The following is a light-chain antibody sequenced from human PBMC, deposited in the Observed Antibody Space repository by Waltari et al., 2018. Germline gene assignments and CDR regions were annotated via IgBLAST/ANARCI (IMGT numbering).Light chain of an antibody. J-gene: IGKJ2*01. CDR3: QQHGTSPYT. CDR2: AAS. Sequence: DIVLTQSPGPLSLCPGETATLTCRASQSVSSNYLGWYQQKPGQAPSLLTYAASSRATGVPDRISGSWSGTDFTLTLSRLEPEDFAVYYCQQHGTSPYTFXXGXXL. CDR1: QSVSSNY. V-gene: IGKV3-20*01.